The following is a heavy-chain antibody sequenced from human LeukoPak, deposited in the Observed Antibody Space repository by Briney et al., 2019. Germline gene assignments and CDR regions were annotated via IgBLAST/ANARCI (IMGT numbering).Heavy chain of an antibody. D-gene: IGHD6-19*01. CDR3: ARIHRRYSSGWGFGY. CDR1: GYTFTSYA. Sequence: ASVKVSCKASGYTFTSYAMHWVRQAPGQRLEWMGWINAGNGNTKYSQKFQGRVTITRDTSASTAYMELSSLRSEDTAVYYCARIHRRYSSGWGFGYWGQGTMVTVSS. J-gene: IGHJ4*02. CDR2: INAGNGNT. V-gene: IGHV1-3*01.